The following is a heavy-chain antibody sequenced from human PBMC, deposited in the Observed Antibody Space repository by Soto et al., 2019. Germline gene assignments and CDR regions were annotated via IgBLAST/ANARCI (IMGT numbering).Heavy chain of an antibody. D-gene: IGHD3-10*01. CDR2: FYYTGSI. Sequence: SETLSLTCTVPGGSINTGGYFWSWIRQHTGKGPEWIGYFYYTGSIHYNPSLESRVTIVADTSKNQLSLILSSVSAADTAVYYCARAKFNREVMDQFDYWGQGALVTVSS. CDR1: GGSINTGGYF. V-gene: IGHV4-31*03. CDR3: ARAKFNREVMDQFDY. J-gene: IGHJ4*02.